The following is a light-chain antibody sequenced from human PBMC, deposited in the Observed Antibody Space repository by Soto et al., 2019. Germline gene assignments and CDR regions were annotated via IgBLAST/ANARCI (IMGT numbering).Light chain of an antibody. CDR2: AAS. CDR1: QAISSY. CDR3: QQLNSYPLT. V-gene: IGKV1-9*01. J-gene: IGKJ4*01. Sequence: DIQLTHSPSFLSASVGDRVTITCRASQAISSYLVWYQQKPGKAPKLLIYAASTLQSGVPSRFSGSGSGTEFTLTISSLQPEDFATYYCQQLNSYPLTFGGGTKVEIK.